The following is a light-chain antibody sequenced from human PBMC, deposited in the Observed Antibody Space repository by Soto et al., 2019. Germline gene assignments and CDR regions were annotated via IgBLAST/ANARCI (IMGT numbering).Light chain of an antibody. V-gene: IGKV1-39*01. J-gene: IGKJ5*01. CDR3: QQSYSTPIT. Sequence: DIHVTQSPSSLSASAGDRVPISSRASQTIMTYLNWYQQKPGKAPKLLIYAASSLQSGVPSRFSGSGSGTDFTLTISSLQPEDFATYYCQQSYSTPITFGQGTRLEIK. CDR1: QTIMTY. CDR2: AAS.